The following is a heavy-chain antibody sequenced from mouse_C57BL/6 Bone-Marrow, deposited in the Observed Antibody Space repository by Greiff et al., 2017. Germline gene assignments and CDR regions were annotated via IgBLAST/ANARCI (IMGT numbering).Heavy chain of an antibody. CDR3: ARNGYFLFDY. Sequence: QVQLQQSGPELVKPGASVKISCKASGYAFSSSWMNWVKQRPGKGLEWIGRIYPGDGDTNYNGKFKGKATLTADKSSSTVYMQLSSLTSEDSAVYFCARNGYFLFDYWGQGTTLTVSA. J-gene: IGHJ2*01. D-gene: IGHD2-3*01. CDR2: IYPGDGDT. CDR1: GYAFSSSW. V-gene: IGHV1-82*01.